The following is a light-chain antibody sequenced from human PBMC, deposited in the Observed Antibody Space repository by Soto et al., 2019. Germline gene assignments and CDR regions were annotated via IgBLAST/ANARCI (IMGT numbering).Light chain of an antibody. CDR3: CSYADNYSYV. V-gene: IGLV2-11*01. CDR2: DVS. Sequence: FPPPPPRSVFRAPGQSVTLSWTGTSSDVGAYNYVSWYQQHPGKAPKLMTYDVSKRPSGIPDRFSGSKSGNTASLTISGLQAEDEADYYCCSYADNYSYVFGTGTKVTVL. J-gene: IGLJ1*01. CDR1: SSDVGAYNY.